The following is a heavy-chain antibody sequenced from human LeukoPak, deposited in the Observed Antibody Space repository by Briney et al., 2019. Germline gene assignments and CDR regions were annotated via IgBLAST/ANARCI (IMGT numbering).Heavy chain of an antibody. J-gene: IGHJ4*02. D-gene: IGHD3-10*01. CDR3: ASTRRGFGELFSDY. Sequence: LRLSCAASGFTVSSNYMSWVRQAPGKGLEWIGEINHSGSTNYNPSLKSRVTISVDTSKNQFSLKLSSVTAADTAVYYCASTRRGFGELFSDYWGQGTLVTVSS. V-gene: IGHV4-34*09. CDR2: INHSGST. CDR1: GFTVSSNY.